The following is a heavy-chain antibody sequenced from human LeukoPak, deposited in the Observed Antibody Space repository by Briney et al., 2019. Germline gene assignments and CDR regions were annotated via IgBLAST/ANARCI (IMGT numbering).Heavy chain of an antibody. V-gene: IGHV4-39*07. Sequence: SETLSLTCTVSGDSISSSSYYWGWIRQPPGKGLEWIGSMYYRGSTNYNPSLKSRVTISVDKSKNQFSLKLSSVTAADTAVYYCARETVYYGSGSHTVYFDYWGQGTLVTVSS. J-gene: IGHJ4*02. D-gene: IGHD3-10*01. CDR3: ARETVYYGSGSHTVYFDY. CDR2: MYYRGST. CDR1: GDSISSSSYY.